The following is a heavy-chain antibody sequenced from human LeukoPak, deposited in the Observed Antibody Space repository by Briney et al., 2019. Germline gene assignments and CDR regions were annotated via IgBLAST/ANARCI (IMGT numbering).Heavy chain of an antibody. V-gene: IGHV4-38-2*02. CDR2: IYHSGNT. D-gene: IGHD2-8*01. CDR3: ASDCTNGVCYP. J-gene: IGHJ5*02. Sequence: PSETLSLTCTVSGYSISSGYFWAWIRQPPGKGLEWIGSIYHSGNTYYNPSLKSRVTISVDTSKNQFSLKLSSVTAADTAVYYCASDCTNGVCYPWGQGTLVTVSS. CDR1: GYSISSGYF.